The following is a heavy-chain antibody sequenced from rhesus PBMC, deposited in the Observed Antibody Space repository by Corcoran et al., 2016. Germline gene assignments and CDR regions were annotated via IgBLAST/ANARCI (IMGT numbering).Heavy chain of an antibody. CDR3: ARYYSGSQGLDF. D-gene: IGHD3-16*01. J-gene: IGHJ3*01. V-gene: IGHV1-200*01. CDR2: INPSNDNT. Sequence: QVQLVQSGAEVKKPGTSVRLSCKASGYTFTSYYIHWVRQAPGQVLEWMGWINPSNDNTGCAHKFQGRVTMTRDTSTSTAYMELNSLRSDDTAVYYCARYYSGSQGLDFWGQGLRVTVSS. CDR1: GYTFTSYY.